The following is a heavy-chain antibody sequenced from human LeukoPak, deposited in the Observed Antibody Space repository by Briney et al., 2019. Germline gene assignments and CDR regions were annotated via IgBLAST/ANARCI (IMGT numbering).Heavy chain of an antibody. J-gene: IGHJ6*02. CDR2: IIPISGTS. CDR3: GGGIAALLDRNYYYYGMDV. CDR1: GGTFTSYA. D-gene: IGHD6-13*01. Sequence: GASVKVSCKASGGTFTSYAISWVRQAPGQGLEWMGGIIPISGTSNYAQKFQGRVTITADESTSTAYMELSSLRSEDTAVYYCGGGIAALLDRNYYYYGMDVWGQGTTVTVSS. V-gene: IGHV1-69*13.